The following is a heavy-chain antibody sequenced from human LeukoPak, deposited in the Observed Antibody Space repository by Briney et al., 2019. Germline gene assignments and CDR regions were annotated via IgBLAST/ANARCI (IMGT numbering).Heavy chain of an antibody. CDR2: NNSDGSST. CDR3: ARAGGPRNFDY. D-gene: IGHD1-26*01. V-gene: IGHV3-74*01. Sequence: GGSLRLSCAASGFTFSIYWMHWVRQAPGRGLVWFSHNNSDGSSTSYADSVKGRFTISRDNAKNTLYLQMNSLRAEDTAVYYCARAGGPRNFDYWGQGTLVSVSS. J-gene: IGHJ4*02. CDR1: GFTFSIYW.